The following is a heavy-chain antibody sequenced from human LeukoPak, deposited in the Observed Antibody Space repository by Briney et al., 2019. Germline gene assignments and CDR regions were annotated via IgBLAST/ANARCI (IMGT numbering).Heavy chain of an antibody. J-gene: IGHJ4*02. D-gene: IGHD5-18*01. Sequence: ASVKVSCKASGYTFTSYDINWVRQATGQGLEWMGWMNPNSGNTGYAQKFQGRVTMTRDTSTSTVYMELSSLRSEDTAVYYCARRYIVMVSFDYWGQGTLVTVSS. CDR2: MNPNSGNT. V-gene: IGHV1-8*01. CDR3: ARRYIVMVSFDY. CDR1: GYTFTSYD.